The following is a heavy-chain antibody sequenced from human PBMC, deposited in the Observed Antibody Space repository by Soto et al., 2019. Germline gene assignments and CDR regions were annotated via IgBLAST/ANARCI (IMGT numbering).Heavy chain of an antibody. CDR3: ARALGITMVRGVIKPYYYYGMDV. J-gene: IGHJ6*02. CDR1: GFTFSSYT. D-gene: IGHD3-10*01. CDR2: ISYDGSNK. V-gene: IGHV3-30-3*01. Sequence: GGSLRLSCAASGFTFSSYTMHWVRQAPGKGLEWVAVISYDGSNKFYADSVKGRFTISRDNSKNTLYLQMNSLRAEDTAVYYCARALGITMVRGVIKPYYYYGMDVWGQGTTVTVSS.